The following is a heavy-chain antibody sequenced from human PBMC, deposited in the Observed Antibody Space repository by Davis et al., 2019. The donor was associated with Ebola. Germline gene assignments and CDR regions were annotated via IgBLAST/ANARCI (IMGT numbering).Heavy chain of an antibody. D-gene: IGHD1-7*01. CDR2: INAGNGNT. V-gene: IGHV1-3*01. CDR1: GYTFTSYA. J-gene: IGHJ6*02. CDR3: ARGETGTPYYYYGMDV. Sequence: ASVKVSCKASGYTFTSYAMHWVRQAPGQRLGWMGWINAGNGNTKYSQKFQGRVTITRDTSASTAYMELSSLRSEDTAVYYCARGETGTPYYYYGMDVWGQGTTVTVSS.